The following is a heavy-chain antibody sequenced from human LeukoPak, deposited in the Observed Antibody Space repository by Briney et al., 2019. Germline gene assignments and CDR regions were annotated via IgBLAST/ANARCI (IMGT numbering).Heavy chain of an antibody. J-gene: IGHJ4*02. CDR3: ARGGYSSGWYHFDY. V-gene: IGHV3-53*01. CDR1: GFTFSSYS. CDR2: IYSGGTT. Sequence: PGGSLRLSCAASGFTFSSYSMNWVRQAPGKGLEWVSVIYSGGTTNYADSVKGRFTISRDNSKNTLFLQMNSLRAEDTAVYYCARGGYSSGWYHFDYWGQGTLVTVSS. D-gene: IGHD6-13*01.